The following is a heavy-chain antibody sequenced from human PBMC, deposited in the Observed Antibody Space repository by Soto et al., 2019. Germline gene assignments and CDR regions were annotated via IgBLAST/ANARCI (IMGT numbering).Heavy chain of an antibody. Sequence: GGSLRLSCAASGFTFSSYGMHWVRQAPGKGLEWVAVISYDGSNKYYADSVKGRFTISRDNSKNTLYLQMNSLRAEDTAVYYCAKDQLFDWLCDYWGQGTLVTVSS. J-gene: IGHJ4*02. D-gene: IGHD3-9*01. CDR3: AKDQLFDWLCDY. V-gene: IGHV3-30*18. CDR2: ISYDGSNK. CDR1: GFTFSSYG.